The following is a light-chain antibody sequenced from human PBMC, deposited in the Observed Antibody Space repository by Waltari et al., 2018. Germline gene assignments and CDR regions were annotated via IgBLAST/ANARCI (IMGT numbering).Light chain of an antibody. CDR3: ATWADGLSGPRL. CDR2: RNK. CDR1: NSNIGTKY. V-gene: IGLV1-47*01. Sequence: QSVLTQPPSASGTPGQRVTISCSGSNSNIGTKYVDWYQHLPGTAPKLLVYRNKQRPPGVPARFSGATSDTSASLAISGLRSEDEADYYCATWADGLSGPRLFGGGTKLTVL. J-gene: IGLJ2*01.